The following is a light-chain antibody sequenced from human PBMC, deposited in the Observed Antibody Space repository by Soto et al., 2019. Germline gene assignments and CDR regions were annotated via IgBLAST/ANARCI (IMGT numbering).Light chain of an antibody. Sequence: EIVLTQSPATLSLSPWERATLSCRASQSVSSYFALYQQKPGQAPRLLLYDASNRDTGIPSRFSGSGSGTYFPLTISSLEHEDLAVYYCQQRSNCPLTFGGGTKVEIK. CDR3: QQRSNCPLT. J-gene: IGKJ4*01. V-gene: IGKV3-11*01. CDR2: DAS. CDR1: QSVSSY.